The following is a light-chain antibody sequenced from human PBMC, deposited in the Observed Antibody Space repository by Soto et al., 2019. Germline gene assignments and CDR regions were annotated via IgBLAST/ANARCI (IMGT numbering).Light chain of an antibody. Sequence: DIQMTQSPSTLSASVGDRVTITCLAIQSISSWLAWYQQKPGKAPKLLIYKASSLESGVPSRFSGSVSGTEFTLTISSLQPDDFATYYCQQYNSYTWTFGQGTKVEIK. CDR1: QSISSW. V-gene: IGKV1-5*03. CDR2: KAS. J-gene: IGKJ1*01. CDR3: QQYNSYTWT.